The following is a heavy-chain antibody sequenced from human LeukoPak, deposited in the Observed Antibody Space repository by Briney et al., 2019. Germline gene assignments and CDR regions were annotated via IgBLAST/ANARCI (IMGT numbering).Heavy chain of an antibody. V-gene: IGHV1-18*01. CDR2: ISAYNGNT. CDR3: AIALRVTMVRGVITFWFDP. Sequence: ASVKVSCKASGYTFTSYGISWVRQAPGQGLEWMGWISAYNGNTNYAQKLQGRVTMTTDTSTSTAYMELRSLRSDDTAVYYCAIALRVTMVRGVITFWFDPWGQGTLVTVSS. CDR1: GYTFTSYG. J-gene: IGHJ5*02. D-gene: IGHD3-10*01.